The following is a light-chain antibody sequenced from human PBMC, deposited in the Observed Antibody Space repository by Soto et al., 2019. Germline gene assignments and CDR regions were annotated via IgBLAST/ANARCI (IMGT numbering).Light chain of an antibody. J-gene: IGKJ1*01. CDR1: QSVSDSC. Sequence: EIVVTQSPGTLSLSPGERATLSCRASQSVSDSCLAWYQQKPGQAPRLLIYGVSSRATGIPDRFSGTGSGTDFTLTISRLEPEDFGVYYCQQYDRSPWTFGQGTKVDIK. CDR3: QQYDRSPWT. CDR2: GVS. V-gene: IGKV3-20*01.